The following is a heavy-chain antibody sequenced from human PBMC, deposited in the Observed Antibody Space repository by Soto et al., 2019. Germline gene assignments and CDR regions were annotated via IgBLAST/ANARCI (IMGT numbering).Heavy chain of an antibody. D-gene: IGHD2-2*01. CDR2: IYPGGSDT. V-gene: IGHV5-51*01. CDR3: ARQGLVVPAAMRGLDY. Sequence: PGESLKISCKGSGYSFTSYWIGWVRQMPGKGLEWMGIIYPGGSDTRYSPSFQGQVTISADKSISTAYLQWSSLKASDTAMYYCARQGLVVPAAMRGLDYWGQGTLVTVSS. CDR1: GYSFTSYW. J-gene: IGHJ4*02.